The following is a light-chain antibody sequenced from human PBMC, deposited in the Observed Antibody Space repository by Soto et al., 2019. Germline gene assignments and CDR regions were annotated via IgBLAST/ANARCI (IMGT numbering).Light chain of an antibody. V-gene: IGKV3-20*01. Sequence: EIVLTQSPGTLSLSPGERATRSCRASQSVSSSYLAWYQQKPGQPPRLLIYGASSRATGIPDRFSGSGSGTDFTLTITRLEPEDFAVYYCEHYRTSFGGGTKVEIK. CDR1: QSVSSSY. CDR2: GAS. J-gene: IGKJ4*01. CDR3: EHYRTS.